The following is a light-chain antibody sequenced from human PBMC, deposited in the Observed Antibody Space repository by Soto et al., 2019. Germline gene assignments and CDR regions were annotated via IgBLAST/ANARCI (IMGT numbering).Light chain of an antibody. V-gene: IGLV2-14*01. CDR1: SSDVGGYNY. CDR2: DVS. J-gene: IGLJ1*01. CDR3: SSYTSSSTLLYV. Sequence: QSALTQPASVSGSPGQSITISCTGTSSDVGGYNYVSWYQQHPGKAPKLMIYDVSNRPSGVSNRFSGCKSGNTASLTISGLHAEDEDDYYCSSYTSSSTLLYVFGTGTKLTVL.